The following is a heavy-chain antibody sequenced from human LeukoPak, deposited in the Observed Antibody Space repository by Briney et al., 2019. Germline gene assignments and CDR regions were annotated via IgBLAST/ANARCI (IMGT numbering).Heavy chain of an antibody. V-gene: IGHV3-53*01. CDR1: GFTVSNNS. CDR2: IYSDAST. CDR3: SRARGGDGLPFDY. J-gene: IGHJ4*02. Sequence: GGSLRLSCAASGFTVSNNSMSWVRQAPGTGPEWVSLIYSDASTSYADSVRGRFTISRDNSKNTLYLHMNSLRAEDTAVYYCSRARGGDGLPFDYWGQGTLVTVSS. D-gene: IGHD3-16*01.